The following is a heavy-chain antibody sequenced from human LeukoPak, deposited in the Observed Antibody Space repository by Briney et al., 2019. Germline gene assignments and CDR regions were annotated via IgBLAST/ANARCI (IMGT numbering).Heavy chain of an antibody. CDR1: GFTLSSYS. Sequence: GGSLRLSCTASGFTLSSYSMNWVRQAPGKGVEWVSSISSSSSYIYYADSVKGRFIISRDNAKKSLYLQMNSLRAEDTAVYYCARANDNYYYYYMDVWGKGTTVTISS. V-gene: IGHV3-21*01. J-gene: IGHJ6*03. D-gene: IGHD3-9*01. CDR2: ISSSSSYI. CDR3: ARANDNYYYYYMDV.